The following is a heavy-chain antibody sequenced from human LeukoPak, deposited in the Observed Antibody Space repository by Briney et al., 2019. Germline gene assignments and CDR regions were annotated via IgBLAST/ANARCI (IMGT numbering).Heavy chain of an antibody. CDR3: ARDLAQYYYYYYYMDV. D-gene: IGHD3-3*02. V-gene: IGHV1-69*13. CDR2: IIPIFGTA. CDR1: GGTFSSYA. J-gene: IGHJ6*03. Sequence: SVKVSCRASGGTFSSYAISWVRQAPGQGLEWMGGIIPIFGTANYAQKFQGRVTITADESTSTVYMELSSLRSEDTAVYYCARDLAQYYYYYYYMDVWGKGTTVTVSS.